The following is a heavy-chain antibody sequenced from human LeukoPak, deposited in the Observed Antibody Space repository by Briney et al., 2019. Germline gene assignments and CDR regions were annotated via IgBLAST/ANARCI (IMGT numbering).Heavy chain of an antibody. J-gene: IGHJ6*02. Sequence: SETLSLTCTVSGGSISSYYWSWIRQPPGKGLEWIGYIYYSGSTNYNPSLKSRVTISVDTSKNQFSLKLSSVTAADTAVYYCASQWNYHYYYGMDVWGQGTTVTVSS. V-gene: IGHV4-59*08. D-gene: IGHD1-1*01. CDR1: GGSISSYY. CDR2: IYYSGST. CDR3: ASQWNYHYYYGMDV.